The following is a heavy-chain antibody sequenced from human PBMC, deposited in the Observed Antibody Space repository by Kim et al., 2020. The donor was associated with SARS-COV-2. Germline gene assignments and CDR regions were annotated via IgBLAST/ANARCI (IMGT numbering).Heavy chain of an antibody. CDR3: ARGRRGYYYGSGSYYNVWDYCYGMDV. Sequence: SVKVSCKASGGTFSSYAISWVRQAPGQGLEWMGGIIPIFGTANYAQKFQGRVTITADESTSTAYMELSSLRSEDTAVYYCARGRRGYYYGSGSYYNVWDYCYGMDVWGQGTTVTVSS. CDR2: IIPIFGTA. CDR1: GGTFSSYA. J-gene: IGHJ6*02. D-gene: IGHD3-10*01. V-gene: IGHV1-69*13.